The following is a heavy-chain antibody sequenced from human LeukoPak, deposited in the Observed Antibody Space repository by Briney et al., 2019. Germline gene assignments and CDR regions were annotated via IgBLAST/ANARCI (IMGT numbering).Heavy chain of an antibody. D-gene: IGHD3-3*01. Sequence: SETLSLTCAVSGYSLGKNYYWGWIRQSPGRGLEWIGRIYGRASTSYNPSLMNRVTMSVDTSKNHFSLQLTSVTAADTAVYYCARYDSRGSASTKFDYWGPGVQVTVSS. V-gene: IGHV4-38-2*01. J-gene: IGHJ4*02. CDR2: IYGRAST. CDR3: ARYDSRGSASTKFDY. CDR1: GYSLGKNYY.